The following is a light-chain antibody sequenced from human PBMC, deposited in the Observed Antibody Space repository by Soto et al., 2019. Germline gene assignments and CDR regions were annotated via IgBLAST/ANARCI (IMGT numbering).Light chain of an antibody. CDR3: QQSYSIPT. CDR2: SAS. V-gene: IGKV1-16*02. CDR1: QGISNY. Sequence: DIHMTQSPSSLSASVGDRVTITCRASQGISNYLGWYQQKPGKAPRSLIYSASSLQSGVPSKFSGSGSGTDFTLTISDMQPDDFATYYCQQSYSIPTFGQGTRLEIK. J-gene: IGKJ5*01.